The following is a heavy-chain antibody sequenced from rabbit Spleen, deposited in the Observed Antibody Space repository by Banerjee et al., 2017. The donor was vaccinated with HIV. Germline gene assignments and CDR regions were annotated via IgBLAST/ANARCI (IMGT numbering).Heavy chain of an antibody. J-gene: IGHJ3*01. V-gene: IGHV1S40*01. CDR3: ARDLDGVIGWNFGW. Sequence: QSLEESGGDLVKPGASLTLTCTASGFSFSSSYYVCWVRQAPGKGLEWVACIYAGSFDSTVYATWAKGRFTISRTSSTTVTLQMTSLTAADTATYFCARDLDGVIGWNFGWWGQGTLVTVS. D-gene: IGHD4-1*01. CDR1: GFSFSSSYY. CDR2: IYAGSFDST.